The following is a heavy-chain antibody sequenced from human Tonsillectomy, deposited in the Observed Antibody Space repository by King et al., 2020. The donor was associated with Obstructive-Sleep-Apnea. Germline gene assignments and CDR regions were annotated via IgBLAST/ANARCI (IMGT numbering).Heavy chain of an antibody. Sequence: VQLVESGGGLVQPGGSLRLSCAASGFTVSSNYMSWVRQAPGKGLEWVSVIYSGGSTYYADSVKGRFTISRDNSKNTLYLQMNSLRAADTAVYYCARAITYSSVSGSSDYWGQGTLVTVSS. CDR1: GFTVSSNY. D-gene: IGHD3-10*01. V-gene: IGHV3-66*01. J-gene: IGHJ4*02. CDR3: ARAITYSSVSGSSDY. CDR2: IYSGGST.